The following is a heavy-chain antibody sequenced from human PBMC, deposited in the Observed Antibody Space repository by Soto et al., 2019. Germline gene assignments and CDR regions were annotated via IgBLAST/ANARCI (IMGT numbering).Heavy chain of an antibody. V-gene: IGHV4-59*01. CDR2: IYYGGSI. Sequence: KPSETLSLTCSVSGGSISSGYWTWIRQPPGKGLEWIGYIYYGGSINYNPSLKSRVIISVDTAKNQFSLRLISVGAADTAVYYCTGAYYDVSGYSLDPWGQGTSVTVSS. CDR1: GGSISSGY. D-gene: IGHD3-22*01. J-gene: IGHJ5*02. CDR3: TGAYYDVSGYSLDP.